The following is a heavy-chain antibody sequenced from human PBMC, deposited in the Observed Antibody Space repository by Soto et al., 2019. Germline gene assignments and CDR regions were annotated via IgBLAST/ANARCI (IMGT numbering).Heavy chain of an antibody. Sequence: PGESLKISCKGSGYSFTNYWISWVRQMPGKGLEWMGRIDPSDSYTNYSPSFQGHVTISADKSISTAYLQWSSLKASDTAMYYCARHPVHDDILVSGSGMDVWGQGTTVTVSS. CDR2: IDPSDSYT. J-gene: IGHJ6*02. D-gene: IGHD3-9*01. V-gene: IGHV5-10-1*01. CDR3: ARHPVHDDILVSGSGMDV. CDR1: GYSFTNYW.